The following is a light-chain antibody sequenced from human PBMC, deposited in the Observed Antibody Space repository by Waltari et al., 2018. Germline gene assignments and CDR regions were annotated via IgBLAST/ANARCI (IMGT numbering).Light chain of an antibody. V-gene: IGKV3-15*01. J-gene: IGKJ4*01. Sequence: VMTQSPATLSVSQGEGATLYCRARQSITDTLAWYQQKPGQAPRLLIYAASSRDSGIPARFRGSGSGTEFTLTITSLQSEDCAVYYCQQYNVWPPLTSGGGTTVVIK. CDR1: QSITDT. CDR3: QQYNVWPPLT. CDR2: AAS.